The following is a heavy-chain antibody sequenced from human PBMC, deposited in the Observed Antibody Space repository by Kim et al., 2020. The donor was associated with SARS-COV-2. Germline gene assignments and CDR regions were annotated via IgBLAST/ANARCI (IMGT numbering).Heavy chain of an antibody. D-gene: IGHD5-12*01. CDR3: ARDQGSGYDSWCFDY. Sequence: GGSLRLSCVASGFSVSRFWMTWVRQAPGKGLEWVSLSSSGGSAHYADSVKGRLTISRENSENTLFLQMNSLPADDTAVYYCARDQGSGYDSWCFDYWG. CDR1: GFSVSRFW. J-gene: IGHJ4*01. V-gene: IGHV3-53*01. CDR2: SSSGGSA.